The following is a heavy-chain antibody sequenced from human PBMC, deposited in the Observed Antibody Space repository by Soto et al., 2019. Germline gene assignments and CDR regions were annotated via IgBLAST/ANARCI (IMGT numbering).Heavy chain of an antibody. D-gene: IGHD3-3*01. Sequence: ASVKVSCKASGYTFTSYGISWVRQAPGQGLEWMGWISAYNGNTNYAQKLQGRVTMTTDTSTSTAYMELRSLRSDYTVVYYLARDSGHDFGSGCPYYHYYGMDVWGQGTKVTVYS. J-gene: IGHJ6*02. CDR2: ISAYNGNT. CDR1: GYTFTSYG. CDR3: ARDSGHDFGSGCPYYHYYGMDV. V-gene: IGHV1-18*04.